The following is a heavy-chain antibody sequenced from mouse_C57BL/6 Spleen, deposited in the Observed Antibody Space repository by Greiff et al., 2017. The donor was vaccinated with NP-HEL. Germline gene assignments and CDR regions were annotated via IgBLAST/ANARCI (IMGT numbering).Heavy chain of an antibody. Sequence: EVKLVESGGGLVKPGGSLKLSCAASGFTFSSYAMSWVRQTPEKRLEWVATISDGGSYTYYPDNVKGRFTISRDNAKNNLYLQMSHLKSEDTAMYYCARGITNFDVWGTGTTVTVSS. D-gene: IGHD1-1*01. J-gene: IGHJ1*03. V-gene: IGHV5-4*03. CDR1: GFTFSSYA. CDR2: ISDGGSYT. CDR3: ARGITNFDV.